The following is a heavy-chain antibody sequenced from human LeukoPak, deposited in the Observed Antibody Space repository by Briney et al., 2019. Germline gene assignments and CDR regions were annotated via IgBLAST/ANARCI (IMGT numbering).Heavy chain of an antibody. CDR2: IASAGDS. CDR1: GFSFSTYD. V-gene: IGHV3-13*01. D-gene: IGHD3-10*01. J-gene: IGHJ4*02. Sequence: GGSLRLSCAASGFSFSTYDMHWVRQGPGKGLEWVSGIASAGDSYYLGSVKGRFTISRENAQNSLYLQMNSLRAGDTAVYYCVRGGETGFDYWGQGTLVTASS. CDR3: VRGGETGFDY.